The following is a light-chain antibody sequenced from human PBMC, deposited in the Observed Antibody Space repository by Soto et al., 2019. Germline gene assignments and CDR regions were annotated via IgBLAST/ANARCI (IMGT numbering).Light chain of an antibody. V-gene: IGKV3-15*01. CDR2: AAS. Sequence: EMAVTQSPATLSVSPGERATLSCRASQSVASNLAWYQQKPGQTPRLLIYAASTRATGIPARSSGSGSGTDFNLTITSLQSEDFAVYYCQQYYHWPRTFGQGTKVDIK. J-gene: IGKJ1*01. CDR1: QSVASN. CDR3: QQYYHWPRT.